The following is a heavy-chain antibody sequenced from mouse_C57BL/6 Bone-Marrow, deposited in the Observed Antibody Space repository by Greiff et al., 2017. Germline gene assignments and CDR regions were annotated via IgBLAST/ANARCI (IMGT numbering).Heavy chain of an antibody. D-gene: IGHD2-1*01. CDR3: ARRQGNYAWFAY. Sequence: VQLQQSGAELVRPGSSVKLSCKASGYTFTSYWMDWVKQRPGQGLEWIGNIYPSDSETHYNQKFKDKATLTVDKSSSTAYMQLSSLTAEDSSVYYCARRQGNYAWFAYWGQGTLVTVSA. V-gene: IGHV1-61*01. CDR1: GYTFTSYW. CDR2: IYPSDSET. J-gene: IGHJ3*01.